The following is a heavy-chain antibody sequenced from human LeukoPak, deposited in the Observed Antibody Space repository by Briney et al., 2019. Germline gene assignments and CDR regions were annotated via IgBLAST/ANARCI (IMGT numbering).Heavy chain of an antibody. V-gene: IGHV3-7*01. D-gene: IGHD3-22*01. J-gene: IGHJ4*02. CDR2: IKQDGSEK. Sequence: GGSLRLSCAASGFTFSSYWMSWVRQAPGKGLEWVANIKQDGSEKYYVDSVKGRFTISRDNAKNSLYLQMNSLRAEDTAVYYCARDKYYDSSGYPISWGQGTLVTVSS. CDR1: GFTFSSYW. CDR3: ARDKYYDSSGYPIS.